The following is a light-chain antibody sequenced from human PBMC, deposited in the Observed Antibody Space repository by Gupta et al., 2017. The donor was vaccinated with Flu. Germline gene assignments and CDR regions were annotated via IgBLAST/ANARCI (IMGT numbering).Light chain of an antibody. CDR2: AAS. J-gene: IGKJ2*02. Sequence: DIQMTQSPSSLSASVGDRVTIPFLASQNIYTYVNWYQQKPGKAPEVLMYAASNVHSGVPSRFSGGGSGTEFTLTISRLQPEDFATYYCQHSYNAPCTFGQGTKLEI. CDR1: QNIYTY. CDR3: QHSYNAPCT. V-gene: IGKV1-39*01.